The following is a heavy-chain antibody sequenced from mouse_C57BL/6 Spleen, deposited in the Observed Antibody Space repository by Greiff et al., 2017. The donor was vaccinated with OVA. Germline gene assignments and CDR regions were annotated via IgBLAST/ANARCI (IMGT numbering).Heavy chain of an antibody. V-gene: IGHV5-4*01. CDR3: AREDDGYYPAWFAY. J-gene: IGHJ3*01. Sequence: EVQVVESGGGLVKPGGSLKLSCAASGFTFSSYAMSWVRQTPEKRLEWVATISDGGSYTYYPDNVKGRFTISRDNAKNNLYLQMSHLKSEDTAMYYCAREDDGYYPAWFAYWGQGTLVTVSA. D-gene: IGHD2-3*01. CDR2: ISDGGSYT. CDR1: GFTFSSYA.